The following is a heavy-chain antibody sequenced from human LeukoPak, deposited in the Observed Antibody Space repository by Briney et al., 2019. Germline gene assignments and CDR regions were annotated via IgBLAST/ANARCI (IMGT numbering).Heavy chain of an antibody. CDR1: GFTFSTYG. J-gene: IGHJ4*02. CDR3: AKAPVTSCRGAFCYPLDS. V-gene: IGHV3-23*01. D-gene: IGHD2-15*01. CDR2: ISGSGGRT. Sequence: GGSLRLSCGASGFTFSTYGMSWVRQAPGKGLEWVAGISGSGGRTYYADSVKGRFTISRDNSKNTLYLQMNSLRAEDAAIYYCAKAPVTSCRGAFCYPLDSWGQGTLVTVSS.